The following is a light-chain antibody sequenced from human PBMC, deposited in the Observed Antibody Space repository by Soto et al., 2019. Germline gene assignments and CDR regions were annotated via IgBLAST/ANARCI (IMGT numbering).Light chain of an antibody. J-gene: IGKJ1*01. V-gene: IGKV1-17*03. CDR2: DAS. CDR3: LQHNSYLQT. Sequence: DIQMTQSPSAMSASVGDRVTITCRASQGVTNYLAWFQQQPGKVPKRLIYDASTLQSGVPSRLSGSGSGTQFTLTISSLQPEDFATYYCLQHNSYLQTFGQGTKVDIK. CDR1: QGVTNY.